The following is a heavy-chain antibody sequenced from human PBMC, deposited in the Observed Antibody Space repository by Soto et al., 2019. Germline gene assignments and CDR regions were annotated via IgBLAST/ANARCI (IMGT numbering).Heavy chain of an antibody. CDR3: ARELGYCSSTSCYSTIFCDY. V-gene: IGHV1-18*01. CDR1: GYTFTSYG. J-gene: IGHJ4*02. CDR2: ISAYNGNT. D-gene: IGHD2-2*01. Sequence: QVQLVQSGAEVKKPGASVKVSWKASGYTFTSYGISWVRQAPGQGLEWMGWISAYNGNTNYAQKLQGRVTMTTDTSTSTAYMELRSLRSDDTAVYYCARELGYCSSTSCYSTIFCDYWGQGTLVTVSS.